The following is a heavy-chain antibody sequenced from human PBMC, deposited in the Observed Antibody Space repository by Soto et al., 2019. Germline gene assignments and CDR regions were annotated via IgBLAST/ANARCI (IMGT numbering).Heavy chain of an antibody. Sequence: PGGSLRLSCVASGFTFSSYNMHWVRQAPGKGLEWVSYISTRSSTISYADSVKGRFTISRDNAKNSQYLQMNSLRDEDTAVYYCAREGRYCSGGSCHGPNAFDIWGQGTMVTVSS. CDR3: AREGRYCSGGSCHGPNAFDI. CDR2: ISTRSSTI. D-gene: IGHD2-15*01. CDR1: GFTFSSYN. V-gene: IGHV3-48*02. J-gene: IGHJ3*02.